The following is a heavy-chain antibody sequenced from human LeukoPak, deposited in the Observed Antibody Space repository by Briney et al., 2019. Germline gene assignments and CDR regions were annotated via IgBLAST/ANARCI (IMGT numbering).Heavy chain of an antibody. CDR3: AKDLMYHAAYGMDV. V-gene: IGHV3-30*18. CDR2: ISYDGSNK. D-gene: IGHD2-2*01. Sequence: PGRSLRLPCAASGFTFSNYGMHWVRQAPGKGLEWVAGISYDGSNKYYADSVKGRFTISRDNSKNTLYLQMNSLRAEDTAVYYCAKDLMYHAAYGMDVWGQGTTVTVSS. J-gene: IGHJ6*02. CDR1: GFTFSNYG.